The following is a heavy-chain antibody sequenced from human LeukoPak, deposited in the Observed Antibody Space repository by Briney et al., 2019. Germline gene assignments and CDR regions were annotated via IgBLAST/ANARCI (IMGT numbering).Heavy chain of an antibody. CDR2: INPNSGGT. CDR1: GYTFTGYY. CDR3: AREKPDYSNYQLRDYNMDV. Sequence: GASVKVSCKASGYTFTGYYIHWVRQAPGQGLEWMGWINPNSGGTNYAQKFQGRVTMTSDMAISTAYMEVSRLRSDDTAVYYCAREKPDYSNYQLRDYNMDVWGKGTTVIVSS. D-gene: IGHD4-11*01. J-gene: IGHJ6*03. V-gene: IGHV1-2*02.